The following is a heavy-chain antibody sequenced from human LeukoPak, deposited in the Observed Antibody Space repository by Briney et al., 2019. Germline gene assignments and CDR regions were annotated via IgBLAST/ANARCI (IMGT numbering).Heavy chain of an antibody. CDR2: IYYSGST. J-gene: IGHJ4*02. Sequence: MPSETLSLTCTGSGGSISSYYWSWIRQPPGKGLEWIGYIYYSGSTNYNPSLKSRVTISVDTSKNQFSLKLSSVTAADTAVYYCARANYDYVWGSYRVSYFDYWGQGTLVTVSS. D-gene: IGHD3-16*02. CDR1: GGSISSYY. CDR3: ARANYDYVWGSYRVSYFDY. V-gene: IGHV4-59*01.